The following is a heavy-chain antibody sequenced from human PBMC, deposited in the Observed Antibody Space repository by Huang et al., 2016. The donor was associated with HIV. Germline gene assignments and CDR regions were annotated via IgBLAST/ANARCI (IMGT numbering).Heavy chain of an antibody. CDR3: ASQHIGAAATWF. J-gene: IGHJ4*02. CDR2: VYQSGST. Sequence: QLQLQESGPGQVKPSETLSLTCTVSGDFISSTNYYWGLIRQSPGKGLEWVGSVYQSGSTNYNPSLKGRVTLSVDTSRNQLSLRLNSVTAADTAVYYCASQHIGAAATWFWGRGTQVAVSS. CDR1: GDFISSTNYY. D-gene: IGHD6-13*01. V-gene: IGHV4-39*01.